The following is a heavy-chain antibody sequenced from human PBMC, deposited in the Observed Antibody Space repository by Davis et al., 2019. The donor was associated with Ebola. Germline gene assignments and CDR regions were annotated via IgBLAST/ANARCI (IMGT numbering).Heavy chain of an antibody. D-gene: IGHD3-3*01. V-gene: IGHV4-34*01. CDR1: GESFSSYY. CDR3: ARGGAFGVAPAFDY. Sequence: SETLSLTCAVYGESFSSYYWTWIRQPPGKGLEWIGEINHSGSTSYNPSLESRVTISVDTSKNQFSLKLSSVTAADTAVYYCARGGAFGVAPAFDYWGQGTLVTVSS. J-gene: IGHJ4*02. CDR2: INHSGST.